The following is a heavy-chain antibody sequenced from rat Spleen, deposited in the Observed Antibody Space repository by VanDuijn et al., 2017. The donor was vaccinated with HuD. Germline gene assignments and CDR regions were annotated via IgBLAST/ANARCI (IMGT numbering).Heavy chain of an antibody. CDR2: IIYDGSGT. D-gene: IGHD2-3*01. J-gene: IGHJ2*01. V-gene: IGHV5S10*01. CDR1: GFTFTDYN. CDR3: AREADIPFHYFDS. Sequence: EVQLVESGGGLVQPGRSLKLSCAASGFTFTDYNMAWVRQAPKKGLEWVATIIYDGSGTYYRDSVQGRFTISRDNARSTLYLQMDSLRSEDTATYYCAREADIPFHYFDSWGQGVMVTVSS.